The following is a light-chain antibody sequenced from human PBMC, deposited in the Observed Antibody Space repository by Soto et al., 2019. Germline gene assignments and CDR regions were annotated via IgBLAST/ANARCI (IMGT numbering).Light chain of an antibody. CDR1: QDISNY. V-gene: IGKV1-33*01. J-gene: IGKJ3*01. Sequence: DIQMTQSPSSLSASVGDRVTITCQASQDISNYLNWYQQKPGKAPKLLIYDASNLETGVPSRFSGSGSGTDFTFTISSLQSEDFAVYYCQQYNNWPPTFGPGTKVDIK. CDR3: QQYNNWPPT. CDR2: DAS.